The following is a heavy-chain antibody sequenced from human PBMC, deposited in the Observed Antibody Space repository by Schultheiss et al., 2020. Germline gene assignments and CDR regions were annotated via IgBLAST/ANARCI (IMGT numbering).Heavy chain of an antibody. CDR2: TLYDGSEE. D-gene: IGHD4-17*01. CDR1: GFTLRGYG. Sequence: GGSLRLSCAASGFTLRGYGMHWVRQAPGMGLEWVAFTLYDGSEESYANSVKGRFTISRDNAKNTLYLQMNSLKTEDTAVYYCARQFDYGDYVDYWGQGTLVTVSA. J-gene: IGHJ4*02. CDR3: ARQFDYGDYVDY. V-gene: IGHV3-30*03.